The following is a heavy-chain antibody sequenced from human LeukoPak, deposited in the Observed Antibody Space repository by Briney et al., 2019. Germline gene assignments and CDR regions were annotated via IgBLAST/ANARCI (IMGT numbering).Heavy chain of an antibody. CDR1: GFTFSGPA. J-gene: IGHJ4*02. Sequence: PGGSLRLSCAASGFTFSGPAMHWVRQASGKGLEWVGRIRSKANSYATAYAASVKGRFTISRDDSKNTAYLQMNSLKTEDTAVYYCTSWGPASAYWGQGTLVTVSS. D-gene: IGHD7-27*01. V-gene: IGHV3-73*01. CDR3: TSWGPASAY. CDR2: IRSKANSYAT.